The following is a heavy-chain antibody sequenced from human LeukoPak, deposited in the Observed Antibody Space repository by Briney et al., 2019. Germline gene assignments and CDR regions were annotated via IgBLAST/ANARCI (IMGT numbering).Heavy chain of an antibody. J-gene: IGHJ4*02. CDR2: ISGRGGST. V-gene: IGHV3-23*01. Sequence: GGSLRLSCAASGFTFSSYAMSWVRQAPGKGLEWVSAISGRGGSTYYADSVKGRFTISRDNSKNTLYLQMNSLRAEDTAVYYCAKLYDSSGYYTTEAFDSWGQGTLVTVSS. CDR3: AKLYDSSGYYTTEAFDS. D-gene: IGHD3-22*01. CDR1: GFTFSSYA.